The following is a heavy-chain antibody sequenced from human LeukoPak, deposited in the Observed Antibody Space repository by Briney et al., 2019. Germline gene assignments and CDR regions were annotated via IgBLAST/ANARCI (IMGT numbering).Heavy chain of an antibody. V-gene: IGHV3-11*04. CDR2: VSSSGGNI. J-gene: IGHJ4*02. CDR1: GFTFSDYY. CDR3: ARDRSEDDSSGYIHRDFDY. D-gene: IGHD3-22*01. Sequence: GGSLRLSCAASGFTFSDYYMNWIRQAPGRGLEWISYVSSSGGNINYADSVQGRFTISRDNAKKSLYLQMSSLRAEDTAVYYCARDRSEDDSSGYIHRDFDYWGQGTLVIVSS.